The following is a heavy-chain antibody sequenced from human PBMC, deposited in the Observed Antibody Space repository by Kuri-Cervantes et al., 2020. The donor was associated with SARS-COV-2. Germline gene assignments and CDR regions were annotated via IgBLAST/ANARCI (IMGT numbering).Heavy chain of an antibody. J-gene: IGHJ5*02. CDR2: INHAGSA. V-gene: IGHV4-34*01. CDR1: GGSLSAYY. D-gene: IGHD3-3*01. Sequence: LRLSCGLYGGSLSAYYWTWIRQPPMKGLEWIGEINHAGSATYNPSLNSRVTISVDTSKNLFSLKLTSVTAADTAVYFCARGVVTIYGFLVLLPAPGWLDPWVQGTLVTVSS. CDR3: ARGVVTIYGFLVLLPAPGWLDP.